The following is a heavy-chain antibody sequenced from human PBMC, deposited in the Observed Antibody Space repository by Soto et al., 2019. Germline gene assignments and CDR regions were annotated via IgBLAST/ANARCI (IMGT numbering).Heavy chain of an antibody. CDR3: ACILGELSPNFDY. CDR1: GFTFSSYA. Sequence: PVGSLILSCAASGFTFSSYAMSWVRQAPGKGLEWVSAISGSGGSTYYADSVKGRFTISRDNSKNTLYLQMNSLRAEDTAVYYCACILGELSPNFDYWGQGTLVTSPQ. V-gene: IGHV3-23*01. D-gene: IGHD3-16*02. CDR2: ISGSGGST. J-gene: IGHJ4*02.